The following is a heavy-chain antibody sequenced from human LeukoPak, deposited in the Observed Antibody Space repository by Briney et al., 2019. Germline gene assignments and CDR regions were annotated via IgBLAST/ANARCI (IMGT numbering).Heavy chain of an antibody. CDR2: ISGSGGST. CDR1: GFTFSSYA. Sequence: KSGGSLRLSCAASGFTFSSYAMSWVRQAPGEGLEWVSAISGSGGSTYYADSVKGRFTISRDNSKNTLYLQMNSLRAEDTAVYYCARAIAARARGAFDYWGQGTLVTVSS. J-gene: IGHJ4*02. D-gene: IGHD6-6*01. V-gene: IGHV3-23*01. CDR3: ARAIAARARGAFDY.